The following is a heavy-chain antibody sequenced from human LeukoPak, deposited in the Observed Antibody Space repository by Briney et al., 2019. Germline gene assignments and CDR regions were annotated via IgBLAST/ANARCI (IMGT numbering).Heavy chain of an antibody. D-gene: IGHD3-10*01. Sequence: PGGSLRLSCAASGSDFGVHYMSWLRQAPGKRPEWISYISSNGGDIAYADSVKGRFTISRDNAKSTLHLQMNSLRVEDTAVYHCVRHSGRAGGQWGQGTLIAVSS. J-gene: IGHJ4*02. CDR1: GSDFGVHY. V-gene: IGHV3-11*01. CDR2: ISSNGGDI. CDR3: VRHSGRAGGQ.